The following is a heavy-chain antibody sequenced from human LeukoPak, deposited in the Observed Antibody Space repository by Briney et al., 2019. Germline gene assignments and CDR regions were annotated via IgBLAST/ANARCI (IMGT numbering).Heavy chain of an antibody. CDR3: ARDSWFYGSGNYYYSMDV. CDR2: IYTSGST. CDR1: GGSISSYY. Sequence: PSETLSLTCTVSGGSISSYYWSWIRQPAGKGLEWIGRIYTSGSTNYNPSLKSRVTILVDTSKNQFSLKLSSVTAADTAVYYCARDSWFYGSGNYYYSMDVWGKGTTVTISS. V-gene: IGHV4-4*07. J-gene: IGHJ6*03. D-gene: IGHD3-10*01.